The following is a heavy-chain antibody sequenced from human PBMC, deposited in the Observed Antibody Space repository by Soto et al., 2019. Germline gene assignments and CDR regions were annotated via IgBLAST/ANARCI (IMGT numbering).Heavy chain of an antibody. Sequence: PGGSLRLSCAASGFTFSSYGMHWVRQAPGKGLEWVAVISYDGSNKYYADSVKGRFTISRDNSKNTLYLQMNSLRAEDTAVYYCAKSDSSGYDLGYWGQGTLVTV. J-gene: IGHJ4*02. CDR2: ISYDGSNK. CDR3: AKSDSSGYDLGY. V-gene: IGHV3-30*18. CDR1: GFTFSSYG. D-gene: IGHD3-22*01.